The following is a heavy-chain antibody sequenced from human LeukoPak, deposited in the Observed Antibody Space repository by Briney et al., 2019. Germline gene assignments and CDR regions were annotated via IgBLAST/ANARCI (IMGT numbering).Heavy chain of an antibody. V-gene: IGHV4-59*01. CDR3: ARGVGATDY. J-gene: IGHJ4*02. CDR1: GGSISSYY. CDR2: IYYSGST. Sequence: SETLSLTCTVSGGSISSYYWSWIRQPPGKGLEWIGYIYYSGSTNYNPSLKSRVTISVDTSKNQFSLKLSSVTAADTAVYYCARGVGATDYWGQGTLVTVSS. D-gene: IGHD1-26*01.